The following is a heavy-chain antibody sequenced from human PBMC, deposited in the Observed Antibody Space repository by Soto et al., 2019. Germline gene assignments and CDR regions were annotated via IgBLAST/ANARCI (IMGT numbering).Heavy chain of an antibody. J-gene: IGHJ3*02. Sequence: QMQLVQSGPEVKKPGTSVKVSCKASGFPLTRSAVQWVRQARGRRLEWIGWIVVGSGNTNYGPKFQERVTITRDMSTSTAYMELSSLRSEDTAVYYCAATYYYDSSGYHPDNDAFDMWGQGTLVTVSS. CDR3: AATYYYDSSGYHPDNDAFDM. CDR2: IVVGSGNT. V-gene: IGHV1-58*01. CDR1: GFPLTRSA. D-gene: IGHD3-22*01.